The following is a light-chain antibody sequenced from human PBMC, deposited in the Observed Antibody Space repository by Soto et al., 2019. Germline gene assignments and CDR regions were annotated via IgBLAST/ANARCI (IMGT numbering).Light chain of an antibody. Sequence: DIPLTQSPSFLSASVGDRVTITCRASQGISSYLAWYQQKPGKAPKLLIYAASTLQSGVPSRVSGSGSGTEFTLTISSLQPEDFATYYCQHLDSYSTFGQGTRLEIK. V-gene: IGKV1-9*01. CDR3: QHLDSYST. J-gene: IGKJ5*01. CDR2: AAS. CDR1: QGISSY.